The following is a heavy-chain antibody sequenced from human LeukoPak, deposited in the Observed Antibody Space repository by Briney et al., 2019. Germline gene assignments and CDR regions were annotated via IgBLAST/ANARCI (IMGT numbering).Heavy chain of an antibody. V-gene: IGHV3-48*02. Sequence: GGSLRLSCAASGFTFSSSAMSWVRQAPGKGLEWVSHISSSSTTIDYANSVKGRFTISRDNAKNSLYLQMNSLRDEDTAVYYCARLTVVTATRSLDYWGQGTLVTVSS. CDR3: ARLTVVTATRSLDY. J-gene: IGHJ4*02. CDR1: GFTFSSSA. D-gene: IGHD2-21*02. CDR2: ISSSSTTI.